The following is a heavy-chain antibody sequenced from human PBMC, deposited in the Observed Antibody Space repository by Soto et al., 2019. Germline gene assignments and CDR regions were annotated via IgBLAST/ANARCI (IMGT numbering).Heavy chain of an antibody. CDR2: IYYSGST. V-gene: IGHV4-59*12. J-gene: IGHJ6*02. CDR1: GGSISFYH. D-gene: IGHD2-15*01. CDR3: ARDWLGCSGDSCHPGSPGYYYYGMDV. Sequence: PSETLSLTCTVSGGSISFYHWSWIRQPPGKGLEWIGYIYYSGSTNYNPSLKSRVTISADTSKNQFSLRLTSVTAADTAVYYCARDWLGCSGDSCHPGSPGYYYYGMDVWGQGTMVTVSS.